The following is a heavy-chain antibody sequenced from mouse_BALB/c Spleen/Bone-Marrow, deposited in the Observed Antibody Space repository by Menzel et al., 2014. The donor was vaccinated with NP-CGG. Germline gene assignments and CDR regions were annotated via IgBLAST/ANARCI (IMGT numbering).Heavy chain of an antibody. V-gene: IGHV7-3*02. Sequence: EVQLVESGGGLVQPGGSLRLPCATSGFTFTDYYMSWVRQPPGKALEWLGFIRNKANGYTTEYSASVKGRFTISRDNSQSILYLQMNALRAEDSATYYCARDDYGRGYWGQGTTLTVSS. D-gene: IGHD1-1*01. CDR2: IRNKANGYTT. CDR1: GFTFTDYY. J-gene: IGHJ2*01. CDR3: ARDDYGRGY.